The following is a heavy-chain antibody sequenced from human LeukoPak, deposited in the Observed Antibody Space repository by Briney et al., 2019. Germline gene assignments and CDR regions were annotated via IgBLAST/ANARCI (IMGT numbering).Heavy chain of an antibody. CDR1: GFTFSDNY. V-gene: IGHV3-11*04. CDR2: ISSSGSTR. CDR3: ARVHIAVAGPYVDY. J-gene: IGHJ4*02. D-gene: IGHD6-19*01. Sequence: PGGSLRLSCAASGFTFSDNYMSWIRQAPGKGLEWVSYISSSGSTRYYADSVKGRFTVSRDNAKNSLYLQMNSLRAEDTAVYYCARVHIAVAGPYVDYWGQGTLVTVSS.